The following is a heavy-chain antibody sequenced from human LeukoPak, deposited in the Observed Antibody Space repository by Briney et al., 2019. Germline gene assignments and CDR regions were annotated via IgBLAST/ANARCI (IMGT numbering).Heavy chain of an antibody. V-gene: IGHV4-4*07. CDR2: IDSSGST. Sequence: SETLSLTCTVSGGSISSYHWTWIRQPAGKRLEWLGRIDSSGSTNYNPSLKSRITISIDTSKNQFSLKLTSVTAADTALYYCARDSTTSWYGQDFWGQGTLVTVSS. CDR1: GGSISSYH. J-gene: IGHJ4*02. CDR3: ARDSTTSWYGQDF. D-gene: IGHD1-26*01.